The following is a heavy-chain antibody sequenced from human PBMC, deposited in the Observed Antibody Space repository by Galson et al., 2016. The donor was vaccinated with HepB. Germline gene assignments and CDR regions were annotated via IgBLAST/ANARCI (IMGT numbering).Heavy chain of an antibody. CDR2: IYYSGST. J-gene: IGHJ5*02. CDR1: GGSISSNSYY. Sequence: TLSLTCTVSGGSISSNSYYWGWIRQPPGKGLEWIGYIYYSGSTYYNPSLKSRVTISVDTSKNQFSLRLSSVTAADTAVYYCARDVDTASNWFDPWGQGTLVTVSS. V-gene: IGHV4-31*03. D-gene: IGHD5-18*01. CDR3: ARDVDTASNWFDP.